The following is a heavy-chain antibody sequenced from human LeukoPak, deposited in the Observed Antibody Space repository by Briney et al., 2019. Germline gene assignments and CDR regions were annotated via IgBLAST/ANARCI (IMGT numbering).Heavy chain of an antibody. D-gene: IGHD3-10*01. CDR1: GGSFSGYY. V-gene: IGHV4-34*01. J-gene: IGHJ4*02. Sequence: PSETLSLTCAVYGGSFSGYYWSWIRQPPGKGLEWIGEINHSGSTNYNPSLKSRVTISVDTSMNQFSLKLSSVTAADTAVYYCARGGLTMVRGVISFDYWGQGTLVTVSS. CDR2: INHSGST. CDR3: ARGGLTMVRGVISFDY.